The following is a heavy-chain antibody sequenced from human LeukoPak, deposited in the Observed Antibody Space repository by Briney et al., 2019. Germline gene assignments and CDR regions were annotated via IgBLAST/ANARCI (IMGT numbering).Heavy chain of an antibody. CDR2: IYSGGTT. V-gene: IGHV3-66*01. CDR3: TRDQSGYSGYDLYDAFDI. CDR1: GFTVSSNY. J-gene: IGHJ3*02. D-gene: IGHD5-12*01. Sequence: GGSLRLSCAASGFTVSSNYMSWVRQAPGKGLEWVSVIYSGGTTYYAESVKGRFSISRDNSKNTLYLQMNSLRVEDTAVYYCTRDQSGYSGYDLYDAFDIWGQGTMVTVSS.